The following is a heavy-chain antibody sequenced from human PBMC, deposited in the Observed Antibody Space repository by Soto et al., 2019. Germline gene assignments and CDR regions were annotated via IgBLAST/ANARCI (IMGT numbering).Heavy chain of an antibody. CDR1: GDTFSSYA. Sequence: QAQLEQSGAVVKKPGSSVKVSCKASGDTFSSYAISWVRQAPGQGLEWMGGIIPFFGSAKYAQKFQGRVTITADKSTSTAYMELTSLRSEDTAVYFCATGSPYCTNTSCYTGYYGMNVWGQGTTVTVSS. CDR3: ATGSPYCTNTSCYTGYYGMNV. V-gene: IGHV1-69*06. D-gene: IGHD2-2*01. J-gene: IGHJ6*02. CDR2: IIPFFGSA.